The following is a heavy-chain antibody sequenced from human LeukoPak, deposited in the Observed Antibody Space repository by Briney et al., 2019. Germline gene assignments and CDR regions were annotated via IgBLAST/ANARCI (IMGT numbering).Heavy chain of an antibody. D-gene: IGHD5-18*01. J-gene: IGHJ4*02. CDR1: GFTFSSYA. V-gene: IGHV3-30-3*01. Sequence: QPGRSLRLSCAASGFTFSSYAMHWVRQAPGKGLEWVAVISYDGSNKYYADSVKGRFTISRDNAKNSLYLQMNSLRAEDTAVYYCARSGYSYGYKRMGFDYWGQGTLVTVSS. CDR3: ARSGYSYGYKRMGFDY. CDR2: ISYDGSNK.